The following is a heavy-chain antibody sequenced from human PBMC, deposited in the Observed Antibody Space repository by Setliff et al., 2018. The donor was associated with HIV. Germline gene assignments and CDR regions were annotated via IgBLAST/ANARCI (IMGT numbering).Heavy chain of an antibody. J-gene: IGHJ6*03. Sequence: GSLRLSCATSGFPFSTHWMTWVRQAPGKGLEWVANINQDGSEKYYVDSVKGRFTISRDNAKNSLYLEMNRLRAEDTAVYYCARDGASLAARTYNYYYMDVWGKGTTVTV. V-gene: IGHV3-7*03. CDR1: GFPFSTHW. D-gene: IGHD6-6*01. CDR2: INQDGSEK. CDR3: ARDGASLAARTYNYYYMDV.